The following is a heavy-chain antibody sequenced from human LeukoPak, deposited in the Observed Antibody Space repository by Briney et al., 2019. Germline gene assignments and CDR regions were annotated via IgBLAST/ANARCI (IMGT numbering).Heavy chain of an antibody. CDR2: INHSGST. V-gene: IGHV4-34*01. Sequence: SETLSLTCAVSGGSFSGYYWSWIRQPPGKGLEWIGEINHSGSTNYNPALKSRAPISVDTSKNQFSLKLSSVTPAHTAVYYCSRARIYHVRPSLSFGPWGEGTLVTVYS. CDR1: GGSFSGYY. CDR3: SRARIYHVRPSLSFGP. J-gene: IGHJ5*02. D-gene: IGHD2-2*02.